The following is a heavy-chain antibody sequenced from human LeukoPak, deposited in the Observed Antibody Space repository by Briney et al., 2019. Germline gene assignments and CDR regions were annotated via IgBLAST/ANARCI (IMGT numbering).Heavy chain of an antibody. D-gene: IGHD3/OR15-3a*01. Sequence: GGSLRLSCAASEFIFSSYWMSWVRQAPGKGLEWVANIKEDGSEKYYVDSVKGRFTISRDNAKNSLYLQMNSLRAEDTAVYYCARDNAWTRDYWGQGTLVTVSS. CDR2: IKEDGSEK. CDR3: ARDNAWTRDY. V-gene: IGHV3-7*01. CDR1: EFIFSSYW. J-gene: IGHJ4*02.